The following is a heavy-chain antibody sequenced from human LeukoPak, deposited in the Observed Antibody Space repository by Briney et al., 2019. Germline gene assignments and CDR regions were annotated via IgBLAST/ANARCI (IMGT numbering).Heavy chain of an antibody. J-gene: IGHJ4*02. CDR1: GVTFSSYA. CDR2: IGGSGADT. V-gene: IGHV3-23*01. Sequence: QPGGSLRLSCAAPGVTFSSYAMSWVRQAPGKGLEWVSSIGGSGADTYYADSVRGRVTITRDNSKSTLYLQMNSLRAEDTAVYYCAKSPFDYWGQGTPLTVSS. CDR3: AKSPFDY.